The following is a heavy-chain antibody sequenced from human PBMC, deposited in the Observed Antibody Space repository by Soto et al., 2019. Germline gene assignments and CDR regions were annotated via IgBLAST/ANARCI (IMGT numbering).Heavy chain of an antibody. CDR2: ISYDSSNK. D-gene: IGHD2-15*01. Sequence: VQLLESGGGLIQPGGSLRLSCAASGFTFSYGIHWLRQAPGKGLEWVAYISYDSSNKFYGDSVKGRFTISRDNSKNTQFLQMNSLRAADTAVYYCANLVIGYCSGNTCDDYWGQGTLVAVSS. CDR1: GFTFSYG. V-gene: IGHV3-30*18. CDR3: ANLVIGYCSGNTCDDY. J-gene: IGHJ4*02.